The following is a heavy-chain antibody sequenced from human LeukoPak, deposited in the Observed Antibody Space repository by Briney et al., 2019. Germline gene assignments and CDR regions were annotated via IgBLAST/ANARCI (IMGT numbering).Heavy chain of an antibody. Sequence: ASVKVSCKASGYTFTSYDINWVRQATGQGLEWMRWMNPNSGNTGYAQQFQGRVTMTRNTSISTAYMELSSLRSDDTAVYYCARGLYYDSTGYSSQRFDPWGQGTLVTVSS. CDR3: ARGLYYDSTGYSSQRFDP. CDR2: MNPNSGNT. V-gene: IGHV1-8*01. D-gene: IGHD3-22*01. CDR1: GYTFTSYD. J-gene: IGHJ5*02.